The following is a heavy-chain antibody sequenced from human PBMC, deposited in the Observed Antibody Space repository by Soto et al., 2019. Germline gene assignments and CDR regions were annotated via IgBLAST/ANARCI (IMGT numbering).Heavy chain of an antibody. V-gene: IGHV3-15*01. Sequence: EVQLVESGGGLVKPGGSLRLSCAASGFTFSNAWMSWVRQAPGKGLEWVGRIKSKTDGGTTDYAAPVKGRFTISRDDSKNPLYLQMNSLTTEDTAVYYCTADWYSSGWSAFDYWGQGTLVTVSS. CDR3: TADWYSSGWSAFDY. J-gene: IGHJ4*02. CDR2: IKSKTDGGTT. D-gene: IGHD6-19*01. CDR1: GFTFSNAW.